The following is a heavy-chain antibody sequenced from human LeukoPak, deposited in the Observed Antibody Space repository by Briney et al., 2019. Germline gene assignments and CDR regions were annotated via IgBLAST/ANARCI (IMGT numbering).Heavy chain of an antibody. CDR3: ARSNYYDSSGYSLYFDY. Sequence: GESLKISCKGSGYSFTSYWIGWVRQMPGKGLEWMGIIYPGDSDTRYSPSIQGQVTISADKSISTAYLQWSSLKASDTAMYYCARSNYYDSSGYSLYFDYWGQGALVTVSS. D-gene: IGHD3-22*01. V-gene: IGHV5-51*01. CDR1: GYSFTSYW. J-gene: IGHJ4*02. CDR2: IYPGDSDT.